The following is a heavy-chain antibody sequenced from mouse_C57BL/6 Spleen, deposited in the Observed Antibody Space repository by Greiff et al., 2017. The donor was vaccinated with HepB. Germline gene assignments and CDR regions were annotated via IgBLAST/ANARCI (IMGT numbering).Heavy chain of an antibody. CDR2: IYPGSGST. D-gene: IGHD1-1*02. J-gene: IGHJ3*01. CDR3: ARSGSRLSPFAY. Sequence: QVQLQQSGAELVKPGASVKMSCKASGYTFTSYWITWVKQRPGQGLEWIGDIYPGSGSTNYNEKFKSKATLTVDTSSSTAYMQLSSLTSEDSAVYYCARSGSRLSPFAYWGQGTLVTVSA. CDR1: GYTFTSYW. V-gene: IGHV1-55*01.